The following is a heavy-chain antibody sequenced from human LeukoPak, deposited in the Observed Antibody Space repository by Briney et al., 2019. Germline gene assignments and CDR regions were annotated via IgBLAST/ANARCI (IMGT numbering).Heavy chain of an antibody. Sequence: SETLSLTCTVFSGSIRSSSYYWGWIRQPPGKGLESIGTIYYSGSTYYNPSLKSRVTISVDTSKNQFSLRLSSVTAADTAAYYCARNIRGGNPGYYYYMDVWGKGTTVTVSS. CDR2: IYYSGST. CDR1: SGSIRSSSYY. CDR3: ARNIRGGNPGYYYYMDV. J-gene: IGHJ6*03. D-gene: IGHD3-16*01. V-gene: IGHV4-39*01.